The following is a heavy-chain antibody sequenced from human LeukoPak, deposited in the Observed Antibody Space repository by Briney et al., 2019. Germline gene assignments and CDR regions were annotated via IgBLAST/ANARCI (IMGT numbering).Heavy chain of an antibody. D-gene: IGHD3-10*01. CDR1: GGSFSGYY. CDR3: ARGRIWFGELGRYYYMDV. CDR2: INRSGST. Sequence: SETLSLTCAVYGGSFSGYYWSWIRQPPGKGLEGIGEINRSGSTNYNPSLKRRVTISVDASKNQFSMTVSSVTGADTAVYYCARGRIWFGELGRYYYMDVWGKGTTVTVSS. V-gene: IGHV4-34*01. J-gene: IGHJ6*03.